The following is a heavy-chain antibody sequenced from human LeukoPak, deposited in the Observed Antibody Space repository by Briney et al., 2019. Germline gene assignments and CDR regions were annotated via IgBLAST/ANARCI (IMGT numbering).Heavy chain of an antibody. V-gene: IGHV4-59*01. D-gene: IGHD3-16*01. CDR3: ARGIRQWGMAPRFDP. J-gene: IGHJ5*02. CDR2: IYYGGST. CDR1: GGSISSYY. Sequence: SETLSLTCTVSGGSISSYYWSWIRQPPGKGPEWIGYIYYGGSTNYNPSLKSRVTISLDTSKNQFSLNLSSVTAADTAMYYCARGIRQWGMAPRFDPWGQGTLVTVSS.